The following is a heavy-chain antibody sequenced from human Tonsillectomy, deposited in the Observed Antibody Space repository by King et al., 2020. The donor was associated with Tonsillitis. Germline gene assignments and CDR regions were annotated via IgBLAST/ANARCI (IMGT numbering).Heavy chain of an antibody. CDR1: GFTFSSYA. V-gene: IGHV3-23*04. CDR3: AKDGHSSGWYYFDY. CDR2: ISGSGGST. Sequence: VQLVESGGGLEQPGGSLRLSCAASGFTFSSYAMSWVRQAPGKGLEWVSGISGSGGSTIYADSVKGRFTISRDSSKNTLYLQMNSLRAEDTAVYYCAKDGHSSGWYYFDYWGQGTLVTVSS. J-gene: IGHJ4*02. D-gene: IGHD6-19*01.